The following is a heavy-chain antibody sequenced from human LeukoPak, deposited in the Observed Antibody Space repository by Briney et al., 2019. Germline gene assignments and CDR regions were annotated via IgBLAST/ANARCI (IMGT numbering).Heavy chain of an antibody. CDR3: ARSPGSSGYIDY. V-gene: IGHV4-59*08. CDR1: GGSISSYY. D-gene: IGHD3-22*01. J-gene: IGHJ4*02. CDR2: IYYSGST. Sequence: SETLSLTCTVSGGSISSYYWSWIRQPPGKGLGWIGYIYYSGSTNYNPSLKSRVTISVDTSKNQFSLKLSSVTAADTAVYYCARSPGSSGYIDYWGQGTLVTVSS.